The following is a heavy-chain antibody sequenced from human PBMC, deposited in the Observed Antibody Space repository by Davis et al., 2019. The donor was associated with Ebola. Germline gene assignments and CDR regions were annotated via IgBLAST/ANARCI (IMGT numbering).Heavy chain of an antibody. CDR2: INSDGSST. D-gene: IGHD6-19*01. CDR1: GFTFSDYW. Sequence: GESLKISCAASGFTFSDYWMHWVRQAPGKGLVWVSRINSDGSSTNYADSVKGRFTISRDNSKNTLYLQMKSLRAEDTAVYYCAKRGERQWLPLDYWGQGTLVTVSS. V-gene: IGHV3-74*01. J-gene: IGHJ4*02. CDR3: AKRGERQWLPLDY.